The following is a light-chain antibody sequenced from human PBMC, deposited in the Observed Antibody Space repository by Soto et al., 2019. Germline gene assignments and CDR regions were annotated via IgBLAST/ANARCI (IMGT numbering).Light chain of an antibody. CDR1: HSVGST. CDR3: QQRSNWPGT. CDR2: DAS. V-gene: IGKV3-11*01. Sequence: ETVMTQSPATLSVAPGESSTLSCRASHSVGSTLAWYQQEPGQAPRLLIYDASNRATGIPARFSGSGSGTDFTLTISSLEPEDFAVYYCQQRSNWPGTFGQGTKVDIK. J-gene: IGKJ1*01.